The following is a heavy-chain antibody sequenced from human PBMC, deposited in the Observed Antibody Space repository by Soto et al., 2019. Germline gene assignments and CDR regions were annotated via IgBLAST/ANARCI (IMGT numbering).Heavy chain of an antibody. CDR2: IYPGDSDT. J-gene: IGHJ4*02. D-gene: IGHD2-21*02. CDR3: ARQEHDRDVPLLN. CDR1: GYSFTSYW. Sequence: GESLKISCKGSGYSFTSYWIGWVRQMPGKGLEWMGIIYPGDSDTRYSPSFQGQVTISADKSISTAYLQWSSLKASDTAMYYCARQEHDRDVPLLNWGQGTLVTVSS. V-gene: IGHV5-51*01.